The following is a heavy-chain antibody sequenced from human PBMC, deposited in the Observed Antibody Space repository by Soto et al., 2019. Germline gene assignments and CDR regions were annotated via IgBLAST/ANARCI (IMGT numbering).Heavy chain of an antibody. D-gene: IGHD3-10*01. CDR3: PRVAVMKLAPPANKVRRFAY. Sequence: GESLKISCQGSGYDFPTYGIGWVRQMSGKGLEWMGIISLGDSDTRYSPSFQGQVTISVDKSFKTAYLQWSSLRLSAPAIYFWPRVAVMKLAPPANKVRRFAYCSRGTSGTVSS. V-gene: IGHV5-51*01. J-gene: IGHJ4*02. CDR1: GYDFPTYG. CDR2: ISLGDSDT.